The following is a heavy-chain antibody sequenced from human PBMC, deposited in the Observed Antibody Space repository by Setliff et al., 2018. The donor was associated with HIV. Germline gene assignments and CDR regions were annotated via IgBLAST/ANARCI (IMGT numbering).Heavy chain of an antibody. J-gene: IGHJ6*03. Sequence: SETLSLTCTVSDGAVASGRYYWTWVRQPAREGLAWLGHVYTRGTTNYNPSLEHRVTMSLDTSKNHFSLNLTSVTAADTAVYYCSRGPSHFDLWSGLGGNHYYYYCMYVWGKGTTVTVSS. CDR3: SRGPSHFDLWSGLGGNHYYYYCMYV. D-gene: IGHD3-3*01. V-gene: IGHV4-61*09. CDR2: VYTRGTT. CDR1: DGAVASGRYY.